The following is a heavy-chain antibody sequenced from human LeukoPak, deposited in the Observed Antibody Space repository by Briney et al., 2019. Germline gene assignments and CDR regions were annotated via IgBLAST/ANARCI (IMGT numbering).Heavy chain of an antibody. Sequence: SETLSLTCTVSGGSISSYYWSWIRQPPGKGLEWIGYIYYSGSTNYNPSLKSRVTTSVDTSKSQFSLKLSSVTAADTAVYYCARGPDYDILTGFDYWGQGTLVTVSS. D-gene: IGHD3-9*01. CDR1: GGSISSYY. J-gene: IGHJ4*02. V-gene: IGHV4-59*01. CDR3: ARGPDYDILTGFDY. CDR2: IYYSGST.